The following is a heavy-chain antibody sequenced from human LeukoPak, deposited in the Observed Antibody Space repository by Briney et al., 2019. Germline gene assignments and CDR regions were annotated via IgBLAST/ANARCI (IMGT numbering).Heavy chain of an antibody. V-gene: IGHV3-23*01. D-gene: IGHD6-13*01. CDR1: GFTFSSYA. J-gene: IGHJ3*02. CDR2: ISGGGGST. Sequence: GGSLRLSCAPSGFTFSSYAMSWVRPAPGKGLEWVSSISGGGGSTYYADSVKGRFTISRDNSKNTLYLQMNSLGAEDTAVYYCATIAAAGRAGAFDIWGQGTMVTVSS. CDR3: ATIAAAGRAGAFDI.